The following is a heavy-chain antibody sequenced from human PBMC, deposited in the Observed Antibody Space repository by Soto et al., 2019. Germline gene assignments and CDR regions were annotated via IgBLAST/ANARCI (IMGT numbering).Heavy chain of an antibody. CDR3: ARGHQSNFMTTRKYYFDY. CDR1: GGSFSGYY. J-gene: IGHJ4*02. V-gene: IGHV4-34*01. CDR2: INHSGST. Sequence: SETLSLTCAVYGGSFSGYYWSWTRQPPGKGLEWIGEINHSGSTNYNPSLKSRVTISVDTSKNQFSLKLSSVTAADTAVYYCARGHQSNFMTTRKYYFDYWGQGTLVTVS. D-gene: IGHD3-16*01.